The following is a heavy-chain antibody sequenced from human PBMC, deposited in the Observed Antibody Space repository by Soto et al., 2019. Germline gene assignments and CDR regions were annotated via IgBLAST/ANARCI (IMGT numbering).Heavy chain of an antibody. CDR1: GGTFSSYA. V-gene: IGHV1-69*12. CDR2: IIPIFGTA. Sequence: QVQLVQSGAEVKKPGSSVKVSCKASGGTFSSYAISWVRQAPGQGLEWMGGIIPIFGTANYAQKFQGRDTITADESPSQPYTARTSWRFEDPAVNYGPRHVPAPGYCHRRDAWGQGTT. CDR3: PRHVPAPGYCHRRDA. D-gene: IGHD2-2*01. J-gene: IGHJ6*02.